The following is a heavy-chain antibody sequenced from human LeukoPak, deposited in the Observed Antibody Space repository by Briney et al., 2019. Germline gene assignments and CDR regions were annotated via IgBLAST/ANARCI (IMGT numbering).Heavy chain of an antibody. Sequence: GESLKISCKGSGYSFTSYWIGWVRQMPGKGLEWMGIIYPGDSDTRYSPSFQGQVTISADKSISTAYLRWSSLKASDTAMYYCARQKEYSGYDPVGYYYYYYYMDVWGKGTTVTISS. J-gene: IGHJ6*03. D-gene: IGHD5-12*01. CDR3: ARQKEYSGYDPVGYYYYYYYMDV. CDR2: IYPGDSDT. CDR1: GYSFTSYW. V-gene: IGHV5-51*01.